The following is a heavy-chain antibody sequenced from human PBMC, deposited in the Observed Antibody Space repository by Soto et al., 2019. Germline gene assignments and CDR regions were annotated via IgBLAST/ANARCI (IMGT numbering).Heavy chain of an antibody. J-gene: IGHJ6*02. CDR2: ISSYNGDT. CDR3: AREGVARFYYYAMDV. V-gene: IGHV1-18*01. D-gene: IGHD5-12*01. CDR1: GYTFTRSG. Sequence: QVQLEQSGAEVKKPGASVKVSCKASGYTFTRSGISWVRQAPGQGPEWMGWISSYNGDTNYAQTFQGRVTMTTDTSTGTADMELSSLRSDDTAVYYCAREGVARFYYYAMDVWGQGTPVTVSS.